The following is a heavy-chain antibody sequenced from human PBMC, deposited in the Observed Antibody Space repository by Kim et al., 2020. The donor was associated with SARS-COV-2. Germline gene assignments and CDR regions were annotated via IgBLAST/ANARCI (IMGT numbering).Heavy chain of an antibody. V-gene: IGHV3-33*01. CDR3: ARDRGIAAAGTVDY. J-gene: IGHJ4*02. Sequence: AGSVKGRFTISRDNTKNTLYLQMNSLRAEDTAVYYCARDRGIAAAGTVDYWGQGTLVTVSS. D-gene: IGHD6-13*01.